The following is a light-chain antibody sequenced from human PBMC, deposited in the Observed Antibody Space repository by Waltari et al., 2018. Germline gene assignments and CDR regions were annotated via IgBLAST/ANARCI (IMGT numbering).Light chain of an antibody. CDR2: ENN. CDR3: QSYNGTDWV. J-gene: IGLJ3*02. CDR1: SGSIASNY. V-gene: IGLV6-57*04. Sequence: NFMLTQPHSVSESPGKTVTISCTRSSGSIASNYVQWYQQRPGSAPTTVINENNKRPSGLSDRFSGSIDCSSNSSPLTISGLKAEDEADYYCQSYNGTDWVFGGGTKLTVL.